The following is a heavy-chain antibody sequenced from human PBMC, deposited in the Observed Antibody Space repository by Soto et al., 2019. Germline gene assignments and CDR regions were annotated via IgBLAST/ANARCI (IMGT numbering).Heavy chain of an antibody. CDR3: TRTAGSAAGKSSYYYYGMDV. V-gene: IGHV3-73*01. Sequence: PGGSLRLSCAASGFTFSGSAMHWVRQASGKGLEWVGRIRSKANSYATAYAASVKGRFTISRDDSKNTAYLQMNSLKTEDTAVYYCTRTAGSAAGKSSYYYYGMDVWGQGTTVTVSS. D-gene: IGHD6-13*01. CDR1: GFTFSGSA. CDR2: IRSKANSYAT. J-gene: IGHJ6*02.